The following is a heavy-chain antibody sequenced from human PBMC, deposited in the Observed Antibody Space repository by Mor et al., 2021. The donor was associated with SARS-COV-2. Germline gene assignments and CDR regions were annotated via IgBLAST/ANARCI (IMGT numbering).Heavy chain of an antibody. Sequence: DYAAPVKGRFTISRDDSKNTLYLQMNSLKTEDTAVYYCTTDEERAYGYSYGLFFDYWGQGTLVTVSS. CDR3: TTDEERAYGYSYGLFFDY. J-gene: IGHJ4*02. V-gene: IGHV3-15*01. D-gene: IGHD5-18*01.